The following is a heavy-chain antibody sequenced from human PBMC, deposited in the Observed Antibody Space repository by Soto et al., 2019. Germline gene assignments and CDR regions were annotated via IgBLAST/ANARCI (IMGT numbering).Heavy chain of an antibody. J-gene: IGHJ6*02. CDR2: INHSGST. CDR1: GGSFSGYY. D-gene: IGHD3-10*01. Sequence: LSLTCAVYGGSFSGYYWSWIRQPPGKGLEWIGEINHSGSTNYNPSLKSRVTISVDTSKNQFSLKLSSVTAADTAVYYCARGLVYYGSGSYHGMDVWGQGTTVTVSS. CDR3: ARGLVYYGSGSYHGMDV. V-gene: IGHV4-34*01.